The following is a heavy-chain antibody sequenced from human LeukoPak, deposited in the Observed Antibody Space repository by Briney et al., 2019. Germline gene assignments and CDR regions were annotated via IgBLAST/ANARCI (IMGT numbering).Heavy chain of an antibody. J-gene: IGHJ4*02. CDR3: ARDLEGYCSGGTCYFDY. V-gene: IGHV1-2*02. CDR1: GYTFTGYY. Sequence: ASVKVSCKASGYTFTGYYMHWVRQAPGQGLEWMGWINPNSGGTNYAQKFQGRVTMIRDTSISTACMELSSLRSDDTAVYYCARDLEGYCSGGTCYFDYWGQGTLVTVSS. CDR2: INPNSGGT. D-gene: IGHD2-15*01.